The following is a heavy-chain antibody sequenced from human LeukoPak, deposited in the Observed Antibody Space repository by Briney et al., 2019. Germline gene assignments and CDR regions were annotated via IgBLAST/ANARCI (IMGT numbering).Heavy chain of an antibody. CDR1: GGSFSGYY. CDR2: INHSGST. CDR3: ARGVAVAGPGGWFDP. Sequence: SETLSLTCAVYGGSFSGYYWSWIRQPPGKGLEWIGEINHSGSTNYNPSLKSRVTISVDTSKNQFSLKLSSVTAADTAVHYCARGVAVAGPGGWFDPWGQGTLVTVSS. V-gene: IGHV4-34*01. J-gene: IGHJ5*02. D-gene: IGHD6-19*01.